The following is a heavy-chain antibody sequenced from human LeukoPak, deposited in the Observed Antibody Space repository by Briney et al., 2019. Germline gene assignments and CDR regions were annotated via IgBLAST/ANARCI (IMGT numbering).Heavy chain of an antibody. Sequence: PSETLSLTCTVSGVSISSYSWSWVRQPPGKGLEWIGYIYYSGSTNYNPSLKSRVTISVDTCKNQFSLKLSSVTAADTAVYYCARDTFMDGSGSTLFDNWGQGTLVTVSS. CDR2: IYYSGST. D-gene: IGHD3-10*01. CDR1: GVSISSYS. V-gene: IGHV4-59*01. J-gene: IGHJ4*02. CDR3: ARDTFMDGSGSTLFDN.